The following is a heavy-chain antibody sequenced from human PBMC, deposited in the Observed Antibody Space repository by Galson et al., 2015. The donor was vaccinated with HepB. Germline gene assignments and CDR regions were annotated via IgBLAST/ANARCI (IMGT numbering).Heavy chain of an antibody. J-gene: IGHJ2*01. CDR1: GFTFSSYW. V-gene: IGHV3-74*01. CDR3: ARDVPFTYAPRWYFDL. CDR2: INSDGSST. Sequence: SLRLSCAASGFTFSSYWMHWVRQAPGKGLVWVSRINSDGSSTSYADSVKGRFTISRDNAKNTLYLQMNSLRAEDTAVYYCARDVPFTYAPRWYFDLWGRGTLVTVSS. D-gene: IGHD2/OR15-2a*01.